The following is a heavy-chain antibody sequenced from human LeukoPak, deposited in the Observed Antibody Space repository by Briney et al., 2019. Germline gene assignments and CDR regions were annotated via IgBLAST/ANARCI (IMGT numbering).Heavy chain of an antibody. CDR2: IIPIFGTA. D-gene: IGHD2-15*01. CDR1: GGTFSSYA. Sequence: SVKVSCKASGGTFSSYAISWVRQAPGQGLEWMGRIIPIFGTANYAQKFQGRVTITTDESTSTAYMELSSLRSEDTAVYYCAKSRGYCSGGSCYSSDFDYWGQGTLVTVSS. CDR3: AKSRGYCSGGSCYSSDFDY. J-gene: IGHJ4*02. V-gene: IGHV1-69*05.